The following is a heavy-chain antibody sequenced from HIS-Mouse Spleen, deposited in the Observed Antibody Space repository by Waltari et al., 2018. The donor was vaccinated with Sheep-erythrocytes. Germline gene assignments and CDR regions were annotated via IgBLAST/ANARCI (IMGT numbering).Heavy chain of an antibody. D-gene: IGHD3-16*01. Sequence: QLQLQESGPGLVKPSETLSLTCTVSGGSISSSSYYWGWIRQPTGKGLEWIGSIYYSGSTYYNPSLKSRVTISVDTSKNQFSLKLSSVTAADTAVYYCARYYDYVWGSFDYWGQGTLVTVSS. CDR3: ARYYDYVWGSFDY. J-gene: IGHJ4*02. CDR1: GGSISSSSYY. V-gene: IGHV4-39*07. CDR2: IYYSGST.